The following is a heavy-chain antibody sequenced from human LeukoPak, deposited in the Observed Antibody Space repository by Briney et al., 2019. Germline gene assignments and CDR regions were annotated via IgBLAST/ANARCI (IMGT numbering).Heavy chain of an antibody. Sequence: SGTLSLTCGVSGDSIRSDYWWNWVRQPPGKGLEWIGEIYHSGSTNYNPSLKSRVTISVDTSKNQFSLKLSSVTAADTAVYYCARHGYGYSSGWYTDWGQGTLVTVSS. CDR1: GDSIRSDYW. CDR2: IYHSGST. CDR3: ARHGYGYSSGWYTD. V-gene: IGHV4-4*02. J-gene: IGHJ4*02. D-gene: IGHD6-19*01.